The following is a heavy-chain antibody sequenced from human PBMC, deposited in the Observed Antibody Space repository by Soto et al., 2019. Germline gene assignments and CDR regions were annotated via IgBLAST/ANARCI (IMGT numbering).Heavy chain of an antibody. Sequence: GASVKVSCKASGYTFTGYYMHWVRQAPGQGLEWMGWINPNSGGTNYAQKFQGWVTMTRDTSISTAYMELSSLRSVDTAVYYCASFYDFWSGYGPAFDIWGQGTMATVSS. CDR2: INPNSGGT. V-gene: IGHV1-2*04. CDR3: ASFYDFWSGYGPAFDI. CDR1: GYTFTGYY. D-gene: IGHD3-3*01. J-gene: IGHJ3*02.